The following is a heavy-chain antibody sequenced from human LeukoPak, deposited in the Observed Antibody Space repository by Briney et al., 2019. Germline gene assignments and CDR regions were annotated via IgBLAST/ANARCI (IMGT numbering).Heavy chain of an antibody. CDR1: GGSISSGSYY. CDR3: ARDLEYCSSTSCASPDAFDI. V-gene: IGHV4-61*02. CDR2: IYTSGST. J-gene: IGHJ3*02. Sequence: SQTLSLTCTVSGGSISSGSYYWSWIRQPAGKGLEWIGRIYTSGSTNYNPSLKSRVTISVDTSKNQFSLKLSSVTAADTAVYYCARDLEYCSSTSCASPDAFDIWGQGTMVTVSS. D-gene: IGHD2-2*01.